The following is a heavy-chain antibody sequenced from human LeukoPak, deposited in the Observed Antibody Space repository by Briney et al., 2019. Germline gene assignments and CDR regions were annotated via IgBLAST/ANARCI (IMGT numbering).Heavy chain of an antibody. CDR3: ARGRYYYDSSGYFLFDY. D-gene: IGHD3-22*01. J-gene: IGHJ4*02. Sequence: PSETLSLTCAVYGGSFGGYYWSWIRQPPGKGLEWIGEINHSGSTNYNPSLKSRVTISVDTSKNQFSLKLSSVTAADTAVYYCARGRYYYDSSGYFLFDYWGQGTLVTVSS. V-gene: IGHV4-34*01. CDR2: INHSGST. CDR1: GGSFGGYY.